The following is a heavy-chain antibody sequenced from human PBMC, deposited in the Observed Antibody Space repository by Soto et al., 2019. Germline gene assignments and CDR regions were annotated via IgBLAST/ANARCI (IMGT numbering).Heavy chain of an antibody. J-gene: IGHJ4*02. V-gene: IGHV1-18*01. D-gene: IGHD1-26*01. CDR3: ARSGEHPLDY. CDR1: RYSFPHYV. Sequence: SVKVSCKPSRYSFPHYVINWVRQAPGHGLEWMGFSTHTGNTNYAQNFQGRVVLTTDTSTSTAYMEVTTLRSDDTAVYYCARSGEHPLDYWGQGTPVTVSS. CDR2: STHTGNT.